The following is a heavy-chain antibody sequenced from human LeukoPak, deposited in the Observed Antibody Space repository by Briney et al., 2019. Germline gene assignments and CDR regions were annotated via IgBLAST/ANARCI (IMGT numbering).Heavy chain of an antibody. J-gene: IGHJ4*02. CDR3: ARDLSCSSTSCYFHFDY. D-gene: IGHD2-2*01. CDR1: GFTFSSYS. V-gene: IGHV3-21*01. CDR2: ISSSSSYI. Sequence: GGSLRLPCAASGFTFSSYSMNWVRQAPGKGLEWVSSISSSSSYIYYADSVKGRFTISRDNAKNSLYLQMNSLRAEDTAVYYCARDLSCSSTSCYFHFDYWGQGTLVTVSS.